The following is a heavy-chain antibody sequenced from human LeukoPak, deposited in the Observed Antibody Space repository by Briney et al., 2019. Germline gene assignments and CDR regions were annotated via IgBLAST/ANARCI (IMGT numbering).Heavy chain of an antibody. Sequence: PGGSLRLSCAASGFTFSSYSVNGVRQAPGKGLEWGSSISSSSSYIYYADSVKGRFTISRDNAKNSLYLQMNSLRAEDTAVYYCARAPGDSSGYHWGQGTLVTVSS. J-gene: IGHJ4*02. V-gene: IGHV3-21*01. CDR1: GFTFSSYS. CDR2: ISSSSSYI. CDR3: ARAPGDSSGYH. D-gene: IGHD3-9*01.